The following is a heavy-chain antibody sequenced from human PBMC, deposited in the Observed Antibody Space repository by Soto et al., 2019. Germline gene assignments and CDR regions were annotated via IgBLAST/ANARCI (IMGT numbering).Heavy chain of an antibody. D-gene: IGHD2-8*01. V-gene: IGHV3-7*03. CDR1: GFTFRTYW. CDR3: VRDGHLDV. Sequence: EVQLAESGGGLVEPGGSLRLSCAASGFTFRTYWMSWVRQAPGKGLEWVANIKQDGSEKYIVESVQGRFTISRDNAKNSLYLQMNSLRAEDTAVYYCVRDGHLDVWGQGTTVTVSS. CDR2: IKQDGSEK. J-gene: IGHJ6*02.